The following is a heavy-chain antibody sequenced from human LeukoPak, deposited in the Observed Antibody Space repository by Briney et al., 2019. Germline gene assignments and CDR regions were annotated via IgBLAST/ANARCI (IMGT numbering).Heavy chain of an antibody. Sequence: SVKVSCRASGGTFSSYAISWVRQAPGQGLEWMGRIIPIFGTANYAQKFQGRVTITTDESTSTAYMELSSLRSEDTAVYYCARKAYGDYDYWGQGTLVTVSS. CDR3: ARKAYGDYDY. CDR1: GGTFSSYA. D-gene: IGHD4-17*01. J-gene: IGHJ4*02. CDR2: IIPIFGTA. V-gene: IGHV1-69*05.